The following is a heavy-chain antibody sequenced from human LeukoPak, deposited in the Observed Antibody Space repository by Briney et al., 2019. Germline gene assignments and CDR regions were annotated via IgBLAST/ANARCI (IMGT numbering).Heavy chain of an antibody. CDR2: ISAYNGNT. V-gene: IGHV1-18*04. CDR3: ARDSDGERVSWFDP. Sequence: ATVKVSCKASGYTFTSYGISWVRQAPGQGLEWMGWISAYNGNTNYAQKLQGRVTMTTDTSTSTAYMELRSLRSDDTAVYYCARDSDGERVSWFDPWGQGTLVTVSS. J-gene: IGHJ5*02. CDR1: GYTFTSYG. D-gene: IGHD5-24*01.